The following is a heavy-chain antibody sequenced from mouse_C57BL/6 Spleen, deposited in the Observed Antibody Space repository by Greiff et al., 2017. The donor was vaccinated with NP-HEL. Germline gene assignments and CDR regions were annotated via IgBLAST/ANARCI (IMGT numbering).Heavy chain of an antibody. CDR1: GYTFTTYP. CDR2: FHPYNDDT. CDR3: ARGRKYYGSSYWYFDV. Sequence: VQLQQSGAELVKPGASVKMSCKASGYTFTTYPIEWMKQNHGKSLEWIGNFHPYNDDTKYNEKFKGKATLTVEKSSSTVYLELSRLTSDDSAVYDCARGRKYYGSSYWYFDVWGTGTTVTVSS. J-gene: IGHJ1*03. V-gene: IGHV1-47*01. D-gene: IGHD1-1*01.